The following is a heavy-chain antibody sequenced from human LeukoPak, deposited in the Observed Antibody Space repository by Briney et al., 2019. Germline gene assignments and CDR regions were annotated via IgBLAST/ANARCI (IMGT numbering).Heavy chain of an antibody. J-gene: IGHJ3*02. CDR3: ARTPSGDSSGYYTDSFNI. CDR2: ISWNSGSI. V-gene: IGHV3-9*01. D-gene: IGHD3-22*01. Sequence: GGSLRLSCAASGFTFEAYAMHWVRQAPGKGLEWVSGISWNSGSIGYADSVKGRFTISRDNAKNSLNLQMNSLRAEDTALYYCARTPSGDSSGYYTDSFNIWGQGTMVTVSS. CDR1: GFTFEAYA.